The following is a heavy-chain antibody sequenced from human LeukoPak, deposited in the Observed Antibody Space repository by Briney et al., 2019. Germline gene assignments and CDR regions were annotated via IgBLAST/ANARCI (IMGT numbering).Heavy chain of an antibody. CDR3: ARDKADDYYGSGSFYGMDV. CDR2: IYSGGST. J-gene: IGHJ6*02. Sequence: GGSLRLSCAAYGFTVSSNYMSWVRQAPGKGLEWVSVIYSGGSTYYADSVKGRFTISRDNSKNTLYLQMNSLRAEDTAVYYCARDKADDYYGSGSFYGMDVWGQGTTVTVSS. V-gene: IGHV3-53*01. CDR1: GFTVSSNY. D-gene: IGHD3-10*01.